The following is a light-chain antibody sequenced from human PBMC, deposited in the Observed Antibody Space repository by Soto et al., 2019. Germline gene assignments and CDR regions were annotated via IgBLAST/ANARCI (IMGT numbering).Light chain of an antibody. CDR3: QQYNNWPPT. CDR2: AAS. V-gene: IGKV1-8*01. CDR1: QGISSY. Sequence: IRITQSPSSVSASTGDRVTITCRASQGISSYLAWYQQKPGKAPKLLIYAASTLQSGVPSRFSGSGSGTEFTLTISSLQSEDFAVYYCQQYNNWPPTFGGGTKVDI. J-gene: IGKJ4*01.